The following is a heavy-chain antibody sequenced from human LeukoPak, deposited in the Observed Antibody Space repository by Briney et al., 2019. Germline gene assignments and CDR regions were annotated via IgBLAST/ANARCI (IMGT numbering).Heavy chain of an antibody. D-gene: IGHD3-10*01. V-gene: IGHV3-74*01. J-gene: IGHJ4*02. CDR3: ATDYYVSGSYYRLFY. CDR2: INSDGGTT. CDR1: GFTFGTYW. Sequence: PGGSLRLSCGASGFTFGTYWMHWVRQAPGQGLVWASGINSDGGTTTYADSVKGRFTISRDNAKNTLYLQMNNLRAEDTAIYYCATDYYVSGSYYRLFYWGQGTLVTVSS.